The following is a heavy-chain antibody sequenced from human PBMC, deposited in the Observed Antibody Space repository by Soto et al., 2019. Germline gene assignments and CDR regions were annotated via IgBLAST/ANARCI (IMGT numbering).Heavy chain of an antibody. Sequence: QVQLQESGPGLVKPSQTLSLTCTVSGGSISSGGYYWSWIRQHPGKGLEWIGYIYYSGSTYSNPSLKSRVTISVDTSKNQFSLKLSSVTAADTAVYYCARDLRFRGFYGMDFWGQGTTVTVSS. CDR3: ARDLRFRGFYGMDF. D-gene: IGHD3-10*01. CDR2: IYYSGST. J-gene: IGHJ6*02. V-gene: IGHV4-31*03. CDR1: GGSISSGGYY.